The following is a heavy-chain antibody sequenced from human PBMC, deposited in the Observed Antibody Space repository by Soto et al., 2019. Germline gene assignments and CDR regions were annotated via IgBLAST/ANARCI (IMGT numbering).Heavy chain of an antibody. D-gene: IGHD6-6*01. Sequence: QVQLVQSGAEVKKPGASVKVSCNASGYTFTNYGINWVRQAPGQGLEWLGWVSAYNGEKRYAQRVQARVIMTTDTSTTTAYMELRSLRSDETAVYYCSRGTSIPASGDYWGQGTLVTVSS. CDR3: SRGTSIPASGDY. CDR2: VSAYNGEK. J-gene: IGHJ4*01. V-gene: IGHV1-18*01. CDR1: GYTFTNYG.